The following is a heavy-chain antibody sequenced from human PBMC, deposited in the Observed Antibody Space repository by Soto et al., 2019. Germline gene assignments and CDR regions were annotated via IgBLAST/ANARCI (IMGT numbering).Heavy chain of an antibody. CDR1: GGSISSYY. CDR3: AGASGLAAAATNSYYYGMDV. D-gene: IGHD6-13*01. V-gene: IGHV4-59*01. J-gene: IGHJ6*02. CDR2: IYYSGST. Sequence: SETLSLTCTVSGGSISSYYWSWIRQPPGKGLEWIGYIYYSGSTNYNPSLKSRVTISVDTSQNPFSLKLSSVTAADTAVYYCAGASGLAAAATNSYYYGMDVWGQGTTVTVSS.